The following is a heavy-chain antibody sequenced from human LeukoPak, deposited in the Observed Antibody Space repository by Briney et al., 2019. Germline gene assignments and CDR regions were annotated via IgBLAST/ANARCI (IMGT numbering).Heavy chain of an antibody. CDR2: ISAYNGNT. J-gene: IGHJ6*02. CDR1: GYTFTSYG. Sequence: GASVKVSCKASGYTFTSYGISWVRQAPGQGLEWMGWISAYNGNTNYAQKLQGRVTMTTDTSTSTAYMELRSLRSDDTAVYYCARGSVTPFFGAYGVDVWGQGTTVTVSS. CDR3: ARGSVTPFFGAYGVDV. D-gene: IGHD4-17*01. V-gene: IGHV1-18*01.